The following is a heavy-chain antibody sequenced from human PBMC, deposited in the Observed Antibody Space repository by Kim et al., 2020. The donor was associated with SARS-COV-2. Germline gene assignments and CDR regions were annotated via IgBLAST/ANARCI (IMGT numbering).Heavy chain of an antibody. D-gene: IGHD4-17*01. Sequence: GGSLRLSCVASGFTFSGSAMHWVRQAPGKGLEWVARIRSKFSSYATAVSATGRGRITISRAKTTHTPHLHMNSLKTKATAECYSTRDTDYADDDDYWGQG. CDR1: GFTFSGSA. CDR2: IRSKFSSYAT. CDR3: TRDTDYADDDDY. V-gene: IGHV3-73*01. J-gene: IGHJ4*02.